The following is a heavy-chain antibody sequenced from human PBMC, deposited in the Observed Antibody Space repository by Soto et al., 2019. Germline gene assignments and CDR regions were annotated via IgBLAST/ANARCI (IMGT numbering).Heavy chain of an antibody. CDR1: GFTFSSYG. CDR2: ISYDGSNK. J-gene: IGHJ3*02. CDR3: AKVQITMIAMGAFDI. V-gene: IGHV3-30*18. Sequence: QVQLVESGGGVVQPGRSLRLSCAASGFTFSSYGMHWVRQAPGKGLERVAVISYDGSNKYYADSVKGRFTISRDNSKSTLYLQMNSLRAEGTAVYYCAKVQITMIAMGAFDIWGQGTMVTVSS. D-gene: IGHD3-22*01.